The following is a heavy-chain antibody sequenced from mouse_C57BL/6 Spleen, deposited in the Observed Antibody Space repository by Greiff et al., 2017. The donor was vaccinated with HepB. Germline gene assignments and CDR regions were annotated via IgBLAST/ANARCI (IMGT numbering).Heavy chain of an antibody. CDR1: GFSLSTFGMG. J-gene: IGHJ4*01. V-gene: IGHV8-8*01. CDR2: IWWDDDK. D-gene: IGHD1-1*01. Sequence: QVTLKVSGPGILQPSQTLSLTCSFSGFSLSTFGMGVGWIRQPSGQGLEWLAHIWWDDDKYYNPALKSRLTISKDTSKNQVFLKIANVDTADTATYYCARINHYYGSSTYYAMDYWGQGTSVTVSS. CDR3: ARINHYYGSSTYYAMDY.